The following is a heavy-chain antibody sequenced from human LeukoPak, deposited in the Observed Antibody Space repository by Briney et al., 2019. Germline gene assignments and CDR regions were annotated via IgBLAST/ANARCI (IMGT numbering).Heavy chain of an antibody. J-gene: IGHJ2*01. CDR1: GLSISNSY. D-gene: IGHD2-15*01. CDR3: ATCSGGTCYPYWYFDL. CDR2: IYSGGST. Sequence: GGSLRLSCAASGLSISNSYMTWVRQAPGKGLEWVSVIYSGGSTYYAGSVEGRFTLSRDNSKNTLFLQMNSLSAEDTAMYYCATCSGGTCYPYWYFDLWGRGTLVTVSS. V-gene: IGHV3-53*01.